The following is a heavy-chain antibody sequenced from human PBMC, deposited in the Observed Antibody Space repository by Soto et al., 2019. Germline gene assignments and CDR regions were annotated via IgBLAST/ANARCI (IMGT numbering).Heavy chain of an antibody. CDR2: IYHTGTT. CDR1: GCTISSLVYS. CDR3: ARHIPIDNILGFDN. J-gene: IGHJ4*01. V-gene: IGHV4-30-2*01. D-gene: IGHD2-21*01. Sequence: PSETMSLTHAFSGCTISSLVYSRSSIRQPPGKGLAWIGYIYHTGTTYSNPSLESRITIPVQKSKNQFSLKLTSVTAADTAVFYCARHIPIDNILGFDNWGHGTLVSGSS.